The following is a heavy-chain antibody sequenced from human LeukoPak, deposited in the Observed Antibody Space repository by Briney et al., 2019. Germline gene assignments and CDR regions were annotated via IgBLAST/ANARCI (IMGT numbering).Heavy chain of an antibody. Sequence: PGGSLRLSCAASGFTFSGSPILWVRQASGKGLEWVGRIRGKADNYATAYAASVQGRCTISRDDSQNTAYLQLNRLKTEDTAVYYCTQNNYWGQGALVTVSS. CDR3: TQNNY. J-gene: IGHJ4*02. V-gene: IGHV3-73*01. CDR2: IRGKADNYAT. CDR1: GFTFSGSP.